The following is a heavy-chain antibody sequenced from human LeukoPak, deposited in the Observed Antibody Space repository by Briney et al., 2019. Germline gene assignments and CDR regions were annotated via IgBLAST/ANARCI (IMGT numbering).Heavy chain of an antibody. CDR2: INPNTGDT. CDR3: ARDLGLGSFFGY. D-gene: IGHD3-10*01. CDR1: GYTFSGYY. Sequence: GASVKVSCKASGYTFSGYYIHWVRQAPGQGLEWMGWINPNTGDTNYAQKFQGRVTMTRDTSINTASMELSRLTSDDTAVYYCARDLGLGSFFGYWGQGTLVTVSS. J-gene: IGHJ4*02. V-gene: IGHV1-2*02.